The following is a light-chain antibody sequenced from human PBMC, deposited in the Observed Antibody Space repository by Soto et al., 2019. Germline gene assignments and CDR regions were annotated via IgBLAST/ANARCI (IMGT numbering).Light chain of an antibody. V-gene: IGKV3-15*01. CDR1: QSVSSN. CDR2: GAS. CDR3: QQYNDWPRT. J-gene: IGKJ1*01. Sequence: EIVMTQSPATLSVSPGERAPLSCRASQSVSSNLAWYQQKPGQAPRLLISGASTRATGSPDRFSASGSATEFTLTISSLLSEDFAVYYCQQYNDWPRTFGQGTKVDIK.